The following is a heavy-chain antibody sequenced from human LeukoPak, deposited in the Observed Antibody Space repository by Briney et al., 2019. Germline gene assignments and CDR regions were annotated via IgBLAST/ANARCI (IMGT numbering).Heavy chain of an antibody. Sequence: ASVKVSCKVSGYTLTELSMHWVRQAPGKGLEWMEGFDPEDGETIYAQKFQGRVTMTEDTSTDTAYMELSSLRSEDTAVYYCATALHIVVVIADFQHWGQGTLVTVSS. V-gene: IGHV1-24*01. CDR3: ATALHIVVVIADFQH. CDR1: GYTLTELS. D-gene: IGHD2-21*01. J-gene: IGHJ1*01. CDR2: FDPEDGET.